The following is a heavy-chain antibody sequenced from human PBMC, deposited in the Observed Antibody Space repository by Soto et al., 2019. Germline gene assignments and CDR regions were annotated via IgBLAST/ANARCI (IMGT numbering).Heavy chain of an antibody. CDR1: GFTFSDHY. J-gene: IGHJ4*02. CDR3: ASAWIGELKYFDY. Sequence: PGGSLRLSCAASGFTFSDHYMEWVRQAPGKGLEWVGRIRNKANSYTTEYGASVKGRFTISRDDSKNSLSLQMNSLKTEDTAVYYCASAWIGELKYFDYWGQGTLVTVSS. CDR2: IRNKANSYTT. V-gene: IGHV3-72*01. D-gene: IGHD3-10*01.